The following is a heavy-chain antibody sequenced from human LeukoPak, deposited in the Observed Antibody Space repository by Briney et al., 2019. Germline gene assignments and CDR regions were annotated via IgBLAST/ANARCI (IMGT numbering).Heavy chain of an antibody. J-gene: IGHJ6*03. D-gene: IGHD3-3*01. V-gene: IGHV3-30-3*01. CDR2: ISYDGSNK. CDR3: AKEGRDDFWSGYPYYCYMDV. Sequence: GGSLRLSCAASGFTFSSYAMHWVRQAPGKGLEWVAVISYDGSNKYYADSVKGRFTISRDNSKNTLYLQMNSLRAEDTAVYYCAKEGRDDFWSGYPYYCYMDVWGKGTTVTVSS. CDR1: GFTFSSYA.